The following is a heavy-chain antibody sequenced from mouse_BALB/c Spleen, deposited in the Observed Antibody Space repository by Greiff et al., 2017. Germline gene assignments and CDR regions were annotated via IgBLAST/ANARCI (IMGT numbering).Heavy chain of an antibody. CDR1: GYSFTGYN. J-gene: IGHJ2*01. CDR3: ARLGSSPYYFDY. D-gene: IGHD1-1*01. CDR2: IDPYYGGT. V-gene: IGHV1-39*01. Sequence: VHVKQSGPELEKPGASVKISCKASGYSFTGYNMNWVKQSNGKSLEWIGNIDPYYGGTSYNQKFKGKATLTVDKSSSTAYMQLKSLTSEDSAVYYCARLGSSPYYFDYWGQGTTLTVSS.